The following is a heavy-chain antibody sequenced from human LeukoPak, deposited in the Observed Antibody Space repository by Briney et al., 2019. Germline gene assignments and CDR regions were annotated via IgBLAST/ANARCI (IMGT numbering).Heavy chain of an antibody. V-gene: IGHV3-74*01. CDR2: IASDGSST. D-gene: IGHD6-19*01. Sequence: GGSLRLSCAASGFTFSSYWMNWVRQAPGKGLVWVSRIASDGSSTTYADSVKGRFSISRDNAKNTLYLQMNSLRAEDTAVYYCVRNLAVAGTCFDSWGQGTLVTVSS. CDR1: GFTFSSYW. CDR3: VRNLAVAGTCFDS. J-gene: IGHJ4*02.